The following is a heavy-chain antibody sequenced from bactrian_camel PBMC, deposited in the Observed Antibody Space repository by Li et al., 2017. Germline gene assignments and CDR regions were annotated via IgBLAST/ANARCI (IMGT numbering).Heavy chain of an antibody. CDR1: GFTFSNSY. CDR2: IVSDGSST. D-gene: IGHD2*01. V-gene: IGHV3-2*01. Sequence: HVQLVESGGGLVEPGGSLRLSCAASGFTFSNSYMTWVRQAPGKGLEWVTGIVSDGSSTYYADSVKGRFTCSRDNAKNTVYLQMNSLKDEDTALYYCATEWWYLFRCMGQGTQVTVS. J-gene: IGHJ4*01.